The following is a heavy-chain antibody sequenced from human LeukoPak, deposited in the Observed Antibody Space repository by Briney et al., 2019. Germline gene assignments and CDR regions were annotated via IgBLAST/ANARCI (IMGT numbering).Heavy chain of an antibody. CDR1: GGSISSYY. CDR2: VYYSGHT. D-gene: IGHD2-21*01. CDR3: ARSLAYATALY. J-gene: IGHJ4*02. Sequence: SETLSLTCTVSGGSISSYYWSWIRQPPGERLEWVGYVYYSGHTGYNPSFKSRVTISIDTSKNQFSLNLGSVTAADTAVYYCARSLAYATALYWGQGALVTVSS. V-gene: IGHV4-59*08.